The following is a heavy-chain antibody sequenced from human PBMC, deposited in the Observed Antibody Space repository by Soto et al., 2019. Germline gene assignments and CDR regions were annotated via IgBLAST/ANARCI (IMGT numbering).Heavy chain of an antibody. CDR2: IYYSGST. D-gene: IGHD6-6*01. CDR1: GGSISSSSYY. CDR3: ASQGEYSSSALVY. J-gene: IGHJ4*02. Sequence: SETLSLTCTVSGGSISSSSYYWGWIRQPPGKGLEWIGSIYYSGSTYYNPSLKSRVTISVDTSKNQFSLKLSSVTAADTAVYYCASQGEYSSSALVYWGQGTLVTVSS. V-gene: IGHV4-39*01.